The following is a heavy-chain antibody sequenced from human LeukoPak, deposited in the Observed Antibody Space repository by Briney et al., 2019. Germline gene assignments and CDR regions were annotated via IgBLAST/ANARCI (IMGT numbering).Heavy chain of an antibody. CDR3: ATASWREGHGGAFDI. D-gene: IGHD6-13*01. Sequence: ASVKVSCTISGYTLTELSIHWVRQGPGKGLEWMGGFDPEDGETIYAQKFQGRVTMTEYTATDTAYMELSSLRSEDTAVYYCATASWREGHGGAFDIWGQGTMVTVSS. J-gene: IGHJ3*02. CDR1: GYTLTELS. CDR2: FDPEDGET. V-gene: IGHV1-24*01.